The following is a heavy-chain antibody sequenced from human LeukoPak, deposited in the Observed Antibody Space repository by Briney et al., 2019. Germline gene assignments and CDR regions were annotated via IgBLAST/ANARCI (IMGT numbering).Heavy chain of an antibody. CDR2: ISGSGSTI. CDR3: ARGMMTTVTGGFDY. J-gene: IGHJ4*02. Sequence: QAGGSLRLSCAASGFTFSSYEMNWVRQAPGKGLEWVSYISGSGSTIYYADSVKGRFTISRDNAKNSLYLQMNSLRAEDTAVYYCARGMMTTVTGGFDYWGQGTLVTVSS. V-gene: IGHV3-48*03. D-gene: IGHD4-17*01. CDR1: GFTFSSYE.